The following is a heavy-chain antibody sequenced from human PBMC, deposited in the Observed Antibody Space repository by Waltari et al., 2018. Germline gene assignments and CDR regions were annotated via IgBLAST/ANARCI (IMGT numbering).Heavy chain of an antibody. V-gene: IGHV1-69*01. CDR3: ARDRSGNSYRYYYYYGMDV. CDR2: IIPIFGTA. CDR1: GGTFSSYA. D-gene: IGHD3-3*01. Sequence: QVQLVQSGAEVKKPGSSVKVSCKASGGTFSSYAISWVRQAPGQGLEWMGGIIPIFGTANYAQKFQGRVTITADESTSTAYMELSSLRSEDTAVYYCARDRSGNSYRYYYYYGMDVWGQGTTVTVSS. J-gene: IGHJ6*02.